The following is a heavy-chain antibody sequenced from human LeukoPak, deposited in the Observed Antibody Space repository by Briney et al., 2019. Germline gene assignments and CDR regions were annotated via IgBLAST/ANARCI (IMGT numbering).Heavy chain of an antibody. CDR3: TTGPAAAGVDY. CDR1: GFNFNNAW. D-gene: IGHD6-13*01. J-gene: IGHJ4*02. V-gene: IGHV3-15*01. CDR2: IRSTTDGGTT. Sequence: PGGSLRLSCGGSGFNFNNAWMTGVRQPPGKGLERVGRIRSTTDGGTTDYDAPVKGRFTISRDDSINTVFLEMNSLKTEDTGVYYCTTGPAAAGVDYWGQGTLVTVSS.